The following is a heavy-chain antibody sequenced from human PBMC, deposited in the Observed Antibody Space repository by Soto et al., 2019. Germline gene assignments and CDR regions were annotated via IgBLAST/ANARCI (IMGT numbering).Heavy chain of an antibody. CDR3: AKLGVRRYSGSYDPWPGPGWSTGFDY. CDR1: GGSFIGYD. CDR2: INHRGST. D-gene: IGHD1-26*01. V-gene: IGHV4-34*01. Sequence: SETMSLTWAVDGGSFIGYDGSWISQNQGKGLEWIGEINHRGSTNYNPSLKSRVTISVDTSKNQFSLKLSSVTAEDTAVYYCAKLGVRRYSGSYDPWPGPGWSTGFDYWGQGTLVTVSS. J-gene: IGHJ4*02.